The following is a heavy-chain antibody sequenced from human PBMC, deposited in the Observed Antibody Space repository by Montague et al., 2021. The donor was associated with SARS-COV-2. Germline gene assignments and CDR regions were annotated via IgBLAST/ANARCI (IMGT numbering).Heavy chain of an antibody. V-gene: IGHV3-30*04. CDR3: ARERGGSGYFDY. Sequence: SLRLSCAASGFIFSTYTIHWVRQAPGKGLEWVAAISGDGTNKYYAESLKGRSTISRDNSENTLYLQMNSLRPEDTVVYYCARERGGSGYFDYWGHGALVPVSS. CDR1: GFIFSTYT. CDR2: ISGDGTNK. D-gene: IGHD3-22*01. J-gene: IGHJ4*01.